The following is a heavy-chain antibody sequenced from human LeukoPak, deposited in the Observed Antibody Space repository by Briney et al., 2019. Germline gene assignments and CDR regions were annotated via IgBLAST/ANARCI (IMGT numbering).Heavy chain of an antibody. V-gene: IGHV3-21*01. CDR1: GFTFSSYS. Sequence: PGGSLRLSCAASGFTFSSYSMNWVRRAPGKGLEWVSSISSSSSYIYYADSVKGRFTISRDNAKNSLYLQMNSLRAEDTAVYYCARSPLVPYCSSTSCLFGWGQGTLVTVSS. CDR3: ARSPLVPYCSSTSCLFG. J-gene: IGHJ4*02. D-gene: IGHD2-2*01. CDR2: ISSSSSYI.